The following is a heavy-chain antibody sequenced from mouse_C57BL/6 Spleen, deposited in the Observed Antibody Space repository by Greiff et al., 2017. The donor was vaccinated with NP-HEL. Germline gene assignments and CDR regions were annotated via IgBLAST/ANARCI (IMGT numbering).Heavy chain of an antibody. Sequence: QVHVKQSGAELVRPGASVTLSCKASGYTFTDYEMHWVKQTPVHGLEWIGAIDPETGGTAYNQKFKGKAILTADKSSSTAYMELRSLTSEDSAVYYCTREELTGSYWGQGTTLTVSS. CDR3: TREELTGSY. J-gene: IGHJ2*01. CDR1: GYTFTDYE. D-gene: IGHD4-1*01. CDR2: IDPETGGT. V-gene: IGHV1-15*01.